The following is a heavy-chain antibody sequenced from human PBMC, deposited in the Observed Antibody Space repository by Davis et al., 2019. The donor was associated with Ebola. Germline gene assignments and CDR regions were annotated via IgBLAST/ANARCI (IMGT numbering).Heavy chain of an antibody. CDR1: AISASSSNW. V-gene: IGHV4-4*02. CDR2: VFHSGHT. Sequence: PSETLSLTCAVSAISASSSNWWTWMRQPPGKSLEWIGQVFHSGHTNYNPSLGSRVSLSLDKSNNQFSLQLTSVTAADTAVYYCTRGYGALWGQGKLVTVSS. CDR3: TRGYGAL. J-gene: IGHJ3*01. D-gene: IGHD4/OR15-4a*01.